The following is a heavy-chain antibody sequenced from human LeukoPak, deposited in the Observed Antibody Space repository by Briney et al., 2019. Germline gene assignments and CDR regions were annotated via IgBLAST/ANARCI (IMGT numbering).Heavy chain of an antibody. CDR1: GGSISSSSYY. CDR3: ARQRRPTMVQDETHFDY. D-gene: IGHD3-10*01. J-gene: IGHJ4*02. Sequence: SETLSLTCTVSGGSISSSSYYWGWIRQPPGKGLERIGSIYYSGSTYYNPSLKSRVTISVDTSKNQFSLKLSSVTAADTAVYYCARQRRPTMVQDETHFDYWGQGTLVTVSS. CDR2: IYYSGST. V-gene: IGHV4-39*01.